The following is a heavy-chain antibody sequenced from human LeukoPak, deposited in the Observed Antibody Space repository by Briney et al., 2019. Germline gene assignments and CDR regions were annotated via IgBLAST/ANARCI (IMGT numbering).Heavy chain of an antibody. CDR1: GFTFSNVW. J-gene: IGHJ4*02. Sequence: GGSLRLSCAASGFTFSNVWMTWVRQAPGKGLEWFGRIKSKTNGGTTDYAAPVKGRFTILRDDSKNTLYLQMNSLKTEDTAVYYCATDFSPTLMYYFDYWGQGTLVTVSS. CDR2: IKSKTNGGTT. CDR3: ATDFSPTLMYYFDY. D-gene: IGHD3-10*02. V-gene: IGHV3-15*01.